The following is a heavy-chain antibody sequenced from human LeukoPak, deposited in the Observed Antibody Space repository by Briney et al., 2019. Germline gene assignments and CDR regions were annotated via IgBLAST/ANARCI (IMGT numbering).Heavy chain of an antibody. Sequence: PGGSLRLSCAASGFTFSSYSMNWVRQAPGKGLEWVSYISSSSSTIYYADSVKGRFTISRDNSKNTLYLQMNSLRAEDTAVYYCAKEWGALRYFDWLLDYWGQGTLVTVSS. V-gene: IGHV3-48*01. J-gene: IGHJ4*02. CDR2: ISSSSSTI. CDR3: AKEWGALRYFDWLLDY. D-gene: IGHD3-9*01. CDR1: GFTFSSYS.